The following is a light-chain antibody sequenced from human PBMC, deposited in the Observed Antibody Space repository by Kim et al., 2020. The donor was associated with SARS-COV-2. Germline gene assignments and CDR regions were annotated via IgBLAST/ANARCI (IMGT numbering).Light chain of an antibody. CDR1: GGTIASTY. CDR2: EDN. CDR3: QSYDTDKVV. Sequence: GKSVTISCTRRGGTIASTYGQWYQQRPGAAPTTLIYEDNHRPSGVPDRFSGSINSYSNSASLTISGLQTEDEADYYCQSYDTDKVVYGGGTQLTVL. V-gene: IGLV6-57*03. J-gene: IGLJ3*02.